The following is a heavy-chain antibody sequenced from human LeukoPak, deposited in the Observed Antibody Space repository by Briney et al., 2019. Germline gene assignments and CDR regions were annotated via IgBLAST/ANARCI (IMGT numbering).Heavy chain of an antibody. Sequence: SVKVSCKASGGTFSSYAISWVRQAPGQGLEWMGGIIPIFGTANYAQKFQGRVTITADESTSTAYMELSRLRSDDTAVYYCASHRGTTYYMDVWGKGTTVTISS. D-gene: IGHD1-1*01. CDR2: IIPIFGTA. J-gene: IGHJ6*03. CDR1: GGTFSSYA. V-gene: IGHV1-69*13. CDR3: ASHRGTTYYMDV.